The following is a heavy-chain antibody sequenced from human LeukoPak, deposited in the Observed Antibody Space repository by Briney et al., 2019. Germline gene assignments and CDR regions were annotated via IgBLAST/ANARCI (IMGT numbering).Heavy chain of an antibody. CDR3: VRGTNTYRY. CDR1: GFIFSDYY. Sequence: GGSLRLSCAASGFIFSDYYMSWIRQAPGKGLEWVSSINSGGSTKYYADPVKGRFTISRDNAKNSLYLQMNSLRAEDSAVYYCVRGTNTYRYWGQGILVTVSS. J-gene: IGHJ4*02. D-gene: IGHD2/OR15-2a*01. CDR2: INSGGSTK. V-gene: IGHV3-11*01.